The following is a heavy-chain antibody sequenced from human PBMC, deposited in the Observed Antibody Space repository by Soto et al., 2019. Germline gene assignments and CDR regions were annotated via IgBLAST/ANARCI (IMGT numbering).Heavy chain of an antibody. CDR1: GYTFTSYC. CDR2: ISAYNGNT. J-gene: IGHJ6*02. D-gene: IGHD3-3*01. CDR3: ASSVGPGIFGVVITGPYYGMDV. Sequence: ASVKVSCKASGYTFTSYCISWVRQAPGQGLEWMGWISAYNGNTNYAQKLQGRVTMTTDTSTSTAYMELRSLRSDDTAVYYCASSVGPGIFGVVITGPYYGMDVWGQGTTVTVSS. V-gene: IGHV1-18*04.